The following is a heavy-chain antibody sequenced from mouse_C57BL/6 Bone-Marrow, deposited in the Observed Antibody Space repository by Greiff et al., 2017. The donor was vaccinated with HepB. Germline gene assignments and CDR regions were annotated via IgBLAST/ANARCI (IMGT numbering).Heavy chain of an antibody. CDR2: ISSGGSYT. D-gene: IGHD1-1*01. J-gene: IGHJ4*01. CDR3: ARHSNYYYGSSYGAMDY. V-gene: IGHV5-6*01. Sequence: VQLKESGGDLVKPGGSLKLSCAASGFTFSSYGMSWVRQTPDKRLEWVATISSGGSYTYYPDSVKGRFTISRDNAKNTLYLQMSSLKSEDTAMYYCARHSNYYYGSSYGAMDYWGQGTSVTVSS. CDR1: GFTFSSYG.